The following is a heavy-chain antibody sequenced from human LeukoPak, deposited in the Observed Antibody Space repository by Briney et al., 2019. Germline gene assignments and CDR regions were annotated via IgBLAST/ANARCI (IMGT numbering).Heavy chain of an antibody. Sequence: ASVKVSCKASGYTFTSYAMNWVRQAPGQGLEWTGWINTNTGNPTYAQGFTGRFVFSLDTSVSTAYLQICSLKAEDTAVYYCARGDYYYYDSSGYYQAMTYYYGMDVWGQGTTVTVSS. CDR3: ARGDYYYYDSSGYYQAMTYYYGMDV. CDR1: GYTFTSYA. J-gene: IGHJ6*02. V-gene: IGHV7-4-1*01. D-gene: IGHD3-22*01. CDR2: INTNTGNP.